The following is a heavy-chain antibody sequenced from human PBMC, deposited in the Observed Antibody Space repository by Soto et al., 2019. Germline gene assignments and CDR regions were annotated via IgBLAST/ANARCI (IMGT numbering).Heavy chain of an antibody. CDR3: ATDPYYYASGF. Sequence: XGSLILSCTASGFTFRGQYMTWIRQAPGKGLDWVSKISGDATLTYYADSVKGRFTVSRDNAKKAVYLQMDSLRAVDTAIYYCATDPYYYASGFWGQGTLVTVSS. V-gene: IGHV3-11*01. D-gene: IGHD3-10*01. CDR2: ISGDATLT. J-gene: IGHJ1*01. CDR1: GFTFRGQY.